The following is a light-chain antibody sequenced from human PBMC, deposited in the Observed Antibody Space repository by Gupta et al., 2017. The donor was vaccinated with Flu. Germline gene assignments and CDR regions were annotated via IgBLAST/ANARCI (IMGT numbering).Light chain of an antibody. CDR2: KAS. CDR1: QTISLW. J-gene: IGKJ2*01. CDR3: QQDISSPQT. Sequence: DVQMTQSPSTLSASVGDRVTITCRASQTISLWLAWYQHKPGRAPKVLIYKASSLESGVPSRFSGNGSGTEFTLTISSLQPDDFATYYCQQDISSPQTFGQGTKVQIK. V-gene: IGKV1-5*03.